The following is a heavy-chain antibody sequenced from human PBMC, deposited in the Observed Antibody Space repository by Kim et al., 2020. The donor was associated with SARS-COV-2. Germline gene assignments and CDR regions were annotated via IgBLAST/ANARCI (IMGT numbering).Heavy chain of an antibody. J-gene: IGHJ6*02. CDR3: ARRRSSSLPYYGMDV. Sequence: GESLKISCKGSGYSFTSYWISWVRQMPGKGLEWMGRIDPSDSYTNYSPCFQGHVTISADKSISTAYLQWSSLKASDTAMYYCARRRSSSLPYYGMDVWGQGTTVTVSS. V-gene: IGHV5-10-1*01. D-gene: IGHD6-13*01. CDR1: GYSFTSYW. CDR2: IDPSDSYT.